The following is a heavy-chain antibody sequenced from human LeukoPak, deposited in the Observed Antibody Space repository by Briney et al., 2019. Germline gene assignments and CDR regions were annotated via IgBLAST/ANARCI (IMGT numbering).Heavy chain of an antibody. CDR1: GGSISSYY. Sequence: SETLSLTCTVSGGSISSYYWSWIRQPPGKGLEWIGYIYYSGSTNYNPSLKSRVTISVDTSKNQFSLKLSSVTAADTAVYYCARVNYDFWSGSRAFDIWGQGTMVTVSS. CDR2: IYYSGST. CDR3: ARVNYDFWSGSRAFDI. D-gene: IGHD3-3*01. J-gene: IGHJ3*02. V-gene: IGHV4-59*01.